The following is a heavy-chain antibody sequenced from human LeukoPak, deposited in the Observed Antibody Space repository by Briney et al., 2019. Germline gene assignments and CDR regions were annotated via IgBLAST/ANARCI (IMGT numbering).Heavy chain of an antibody. CDR3: AQDWWGSYLS. V-gene: IGHV3-43*02. D-gene: IGHD1-26*01. Sequence: GGSLRLSCAASGFTFASYAMHWVRQAPGKGLEYVSLIYGDGGTTHYADSVKGRSSNSRDSSKNSLYLQMNSLRTEDTAFYYCAQDWWGSYLSWGRGTLVTVSS. CDR2: IYGDGGTT. CDR1: GFTFASYA. J-gene: IGHJ4*02.